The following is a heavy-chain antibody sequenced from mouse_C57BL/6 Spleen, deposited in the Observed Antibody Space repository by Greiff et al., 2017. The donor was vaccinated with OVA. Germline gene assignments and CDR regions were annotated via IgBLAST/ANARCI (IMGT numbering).Heavy chain of an antibody. Sequence: EVKLQESGPGLVKPSQSLSLTCSVTGYSITSGYYWNWIRQFPGNKLEWMGYISYDGSNNYNPSLKNRISITRDTSKNQFFLKLNSVTTEDTATYYCARVELGGYFDYWGQGTTLTVSS. D-gene: IGHD4-1*01. CDR1: GYSITSGYY. V-gene: IGHV3-6*01. CDR3: ARVELGGYFDY. J-gene: IGHJ2*01. CDR2: ISYDGSN.